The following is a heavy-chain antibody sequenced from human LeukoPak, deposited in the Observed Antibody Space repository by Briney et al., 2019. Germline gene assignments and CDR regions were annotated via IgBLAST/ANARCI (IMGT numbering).Heavy chain of an antibody. D-gene: IGHD3-16*01. CDR2: INANSGGT. J-gene: IGHJ4*02. V-gene: IGHV1-2*02. CDR3: ASSANRLTPFDY. CDR1: GYTFTSYY. Sequence: GASVKVSCKASGYTFTSYYMHWVRQAPGQGLEWRGWINANSGGTNYAQKFQGRVTMTRDTSISTAYMELSRLRSDDTAVYYCASSANRLTPFDYWGQGTLVTVSS.